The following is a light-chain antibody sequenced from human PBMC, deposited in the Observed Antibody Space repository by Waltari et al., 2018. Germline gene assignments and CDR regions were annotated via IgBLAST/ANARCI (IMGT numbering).Light chain of an antibody. V-gene: IGKV1-9*01. CDR2: TAS. J-gene: IGKJ2*01. Sequence: DIQLTQSPSFLSASVGDRVTIPCRASQCISSSLAWYQQKPGTAPKLLIYTASTLQSGVPSRCSGSGSGTEFTLTISSLQPEDFATYYCQHLNSYPVTFGQGTKLEIK. CDR3: QHLNSYPVT. CDR1: QCISSS.